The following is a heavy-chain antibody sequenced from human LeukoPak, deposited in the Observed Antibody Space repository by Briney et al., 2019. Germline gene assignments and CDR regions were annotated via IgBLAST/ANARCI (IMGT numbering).Heavy chain of an antibody. Sequence: GGSLRLSCAASGFTVSSNYMSWVRQAPGKGLEWVSAISGSGGSTYYADSVKGRFTISRDNSKNTLYLQMNSLRAEDTAVYYCATKASAQYYYYYYGMDVWGQGTTVTVSS. CDR2: ISGSGGST. V-gene: IGHV3-23*01. J-gene: IGHJ6*02. CDR1: GFTVSSNY. CDR3: ATKASAQYYYYYYGMDV.